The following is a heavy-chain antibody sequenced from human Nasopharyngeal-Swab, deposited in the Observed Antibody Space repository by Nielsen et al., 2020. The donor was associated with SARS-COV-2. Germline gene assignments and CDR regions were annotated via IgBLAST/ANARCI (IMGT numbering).Heavy chain of an antibody. J-gene: IGHJ2*01. V-gene: IGHV3-33*01. D-gene: IGHD6-13*01. Sequence: GESLKISCAASGFTFSNYGMHWVRQAPGKGLEWLAVIWYDGSNKYYADSVKGRFTISRDNSKNTLYLQMNSLRAEDTAVYYCARGQESYSSSWLNWYFDLWGRGTLVTVSS. CDR2: IWYDGSNK. CDR1: GFTFSNYG. CDR3: ARGQESYSSSWLNWYFDL.